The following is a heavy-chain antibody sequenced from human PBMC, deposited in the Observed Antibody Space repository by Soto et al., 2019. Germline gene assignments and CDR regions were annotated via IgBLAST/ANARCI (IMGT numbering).Heavy chain of an antibody. CDR1: GGTFNTHA. CDR2: IFPIFGTS. D-gene: IGHD3-10*01. J-gene: IGHJ4*02. Sequence: QVQLLQSGAEVKQPGSSVKVSCKASGGTFNTHAYNWVRQAPGQGLEWEGGIFPIFGTSNYAQKFQGRVTTTADESTCTVYLELSSLRSEDTAVYYCARDLEFGDGNISHLDYWGQGTLVTVSS. V-gene: IGHV1-69*01. CDR3: ARDLEFGDGNISHLDY.